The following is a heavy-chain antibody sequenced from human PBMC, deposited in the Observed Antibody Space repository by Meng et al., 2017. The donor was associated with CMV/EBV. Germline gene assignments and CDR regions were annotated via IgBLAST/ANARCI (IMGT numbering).Heavy chain of an antibody. J-gene: IGHJ4*02. CDR2: INPNSGGT. Sequence: ASVKVSCKASGYTFTGYYMHWVRQAPRQGLEWMGWINPNSGGTNYAQKFQGRVTMTRDTSISTAYMELSRLRSDDTAVYYCARDQHLDCGGDCYTTPLGYWGQGTLVTVSS. CDR1: GYTFTGYY. D-gene: IGHD2-21*01. V-gene: IGHV1-2*02. CDR3: ARDQHLDCGGDCYTTPLGY.